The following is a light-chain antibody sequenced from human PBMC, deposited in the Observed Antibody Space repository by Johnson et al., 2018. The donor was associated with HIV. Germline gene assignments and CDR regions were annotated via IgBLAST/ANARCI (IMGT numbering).Light chain of an antibody. V-gene: IGLV1-41*01. CDR2: DNN. CDR3: LAWDTGPIAWEV. Sequence: QAVLTQPPSVSAAPGQNVTISCSGTSSNVGNSYLSWYQHFPETAPKLLIYDNNKRPSGIPDRISGSKSGTSATLGITGLWPEDEAYYYCLAWDTGPIAWEVFRTWTTVTVL. J-gene: IGLJ1*01. CDR1: SSNVGNSY.